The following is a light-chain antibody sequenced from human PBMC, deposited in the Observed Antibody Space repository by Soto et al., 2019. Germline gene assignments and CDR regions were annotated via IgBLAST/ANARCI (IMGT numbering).Light chain of an antibody. CDR1: QSVGRL. CDR3: QQSFTTPLT. Sequence: DIQMTQSLSSLSASVGDRVTITCRASQSVGRLLNWYQQKPGKAPTVLINVASTLRSGVPSRFSGSGSETDFNLTINSLQPEDFATYFCQQSFTTPLTFGGGTKVEIK. J-gene: IGKJ4*01. V-gene: IGKV1-39*01. CDR2: VAS.